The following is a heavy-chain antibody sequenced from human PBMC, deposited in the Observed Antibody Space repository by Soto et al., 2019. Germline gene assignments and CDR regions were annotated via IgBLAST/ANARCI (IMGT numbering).Heavy chain of an antibody. Sequence: GGSLRLSCAASGFTFSDYYMSWIRQAPGKGLEWVSYISSSSSYTNYADSVKGRFTISRDNAKNSLYLQMNSLRAEDTAVYYCARGYSYGYGLGSHYYYYGMDVWGQGTTVTVSS. CDR2: ISSSSSYT. D-gene: IGHD5-18*01. CDR1: GFTFSDYY. CDR3: ARGYSYGYGLGSHYYYYGMDV. V-gene: IGHV3-11*05. J-gene: IGHJ6*02.